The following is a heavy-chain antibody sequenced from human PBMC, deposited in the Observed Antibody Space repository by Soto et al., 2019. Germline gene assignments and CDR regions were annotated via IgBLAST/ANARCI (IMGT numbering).Heavy chain of an antibody. D-gene: IGHD2-2*01. J-gene: IGHJ4*02. Sequence: GGSLRLSCAASGFTFSDYYMSWIRQAPGKGLEWVSYISSSGSTIYYADSVKGRFTISRDIAKNSLYLQMNSLRAEDTAVYYCARGVVVPAAAFDYWGQGTLVTVSS. CDR3: ARGVVVPAAAFDY. CDR1: GFTFSDYY. CDR2: ISSSGSTI. V-gene: IGHV3-11*01.